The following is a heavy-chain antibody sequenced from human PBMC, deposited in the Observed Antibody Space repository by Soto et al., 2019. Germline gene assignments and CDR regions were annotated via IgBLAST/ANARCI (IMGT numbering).Heavy chain of an antibody. D-gene: IGHD2-2*01. V-gene: IGHV6-1*01. J-gene: IGHJ6*02. CDR3: ARVGIYCISTSCYEYYYYGMDV. CDR2: TYYRSKWYN. CDR1: GDSVSSNSAA. Sequence: PSQTLSLTCAISGDSVSSNSAAWNWIRQSPSRGLEWLGRTYYRSKWYNDYAVSVKSRITINPDTSKNQFSLQLNSVTPEDTAVYYCARVGIYCISTSCYEYYYYGMDVWGQGTTVTVSS.